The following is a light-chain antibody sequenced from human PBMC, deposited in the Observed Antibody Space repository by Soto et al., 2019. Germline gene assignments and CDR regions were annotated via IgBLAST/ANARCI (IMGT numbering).Light chain of an antibody. CDR1: QSVSSN. Sequence: EIVMPQSPATLSVSPGERATLSCRASQSVSSNLAWYQQKPGQAPRLLIYGASTRATGIPARFSGSGSGTEFTLTISSLQSEDFAVYYWQQYNNWPPYTFGQGTKLEIK. CDR3: QQYNNWPPYT. V-gene: IGKV3-15*01. J-gene: IGKJ2*01. CDR2: GAS.